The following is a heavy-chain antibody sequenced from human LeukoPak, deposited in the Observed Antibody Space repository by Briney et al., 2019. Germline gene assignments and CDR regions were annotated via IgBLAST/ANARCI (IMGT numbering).Heavy chain of an antibody. V-gene: IGHV3-30*02. D-gene: IGHD2-15*01. CDR1: GFTFSSYG. CDR2: IRYDGSNK. Sequence: GGSLRLSCAASGFTFSSYGMHWVRQAPGKGLEWVAFIRYDGSNKYYADSVKGRFTISRDNSKNTLYLQMNSLRAEDTAVYYGVVVAATPRWFDPWGQGTLVTVSS. CDR3: VVVAATPRWFDP. J-gene: IGHJ5*02.